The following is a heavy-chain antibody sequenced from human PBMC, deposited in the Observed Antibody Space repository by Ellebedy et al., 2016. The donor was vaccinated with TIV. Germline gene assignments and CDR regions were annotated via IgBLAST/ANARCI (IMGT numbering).Heavy chain of an antibody. V-gene: IGHV3-30*03. CDR3: AAGYSGGLYGIDY. CDR1: GFTFSSYG. J-gene: IGHJ4*02. CDR2: ISYAGSSK. D-gene: IGHD6-19*01. Sequence: PGGSLRLSCAASGFTFSSYGMHWVRQAPGKGLAWVAGISYAGSSKYYADSVKGRFTISRDNAKNSLYLQMNSLRDEDTAVYYCAAGYSGGLYGIDYWGQGTLVIVSS.